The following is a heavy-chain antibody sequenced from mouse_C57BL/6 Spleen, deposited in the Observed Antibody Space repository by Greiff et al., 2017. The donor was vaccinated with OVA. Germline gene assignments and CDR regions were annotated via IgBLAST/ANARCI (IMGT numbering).Heavy chain of an antibody. Sequence: QVQLKQSGAELVRPGASVTLSCKASGYTFTDYEMHWVKQTPVHGLEWIGAIDPETGGTAYNQKFKGKAILTADKSSSTAYMELRSLTSEDSAVYYCTRFLYRRGSWFAYWGQGTLVTVSA. J-gene: IGHJ3*01. V-gene: IGHV1-15*01. CDR2: IDPETGGT. D-gene: IGHD2-12*01. CDR1: GYTFTDYE. CDR3: TRFLYRRGSWFAY.